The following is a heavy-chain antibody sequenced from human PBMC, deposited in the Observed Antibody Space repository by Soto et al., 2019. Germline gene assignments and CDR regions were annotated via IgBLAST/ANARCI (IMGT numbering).Heavy chain of an antibody. V-gene: IGHV3-23*01. Sequence: PGGSLRLSCAASGFTFSSYAMSWVRQAPGKGLEWVSAISGSGGSTYYADSVRGRFTISRDNAKNSLFLQMNSLRAEDTAVYYCTRAISGGPFDYWGQGALVTVSS. J-gene: IGHJ4*02. CDR1: GFTFSSYA. CDR2: ISGSGGST. D-gene: IGHD2-15*01. CDR3: TRAISGGPFDY.